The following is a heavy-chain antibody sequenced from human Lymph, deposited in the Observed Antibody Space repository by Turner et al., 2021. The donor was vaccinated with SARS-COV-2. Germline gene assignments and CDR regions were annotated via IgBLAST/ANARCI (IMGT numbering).Heavy chain of an antibody. J-gene: IGHJ5*02. CDR1: EITVSSNY. CDR2: LYSGGST. D-gene: IGHD4-17*01. CDR3: ARVYGDYVP. V-gene: IGHV3-66*01. Sequence: EVQLVESGGCLVQPGGCLGLSCAASEITVSSNYMSGVRQATGKGLEWVSLLYSGGSTYYADSVKGRFTISRDNSKNTLYLQMNSLRAEDTAVYYCARVYGDYVPWGQGTLVTVSS.